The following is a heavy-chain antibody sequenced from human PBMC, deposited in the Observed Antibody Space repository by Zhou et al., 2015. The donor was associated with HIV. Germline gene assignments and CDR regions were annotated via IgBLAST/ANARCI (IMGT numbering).Heavy chain of an antibody. D-gene: IGHD3-10*01. CDR2: ISYDGEIK. V-gene: IGHV3-30*19. CDR1: GFTFSSYG. CDR3: ARAQVPGFGLDF. J-gene: IGHJ4*02. Sequence: VQLVESGGGVVQPGRSLRLSCAASGFTFSSYGMHWVRQAPGKGLEWVAFISYDGEIKYYGDSVKGRITISRDNSKNTLDLQMNSLRAEDTATYYCARAQVPGFGLDFWGQGTLVTVSS.